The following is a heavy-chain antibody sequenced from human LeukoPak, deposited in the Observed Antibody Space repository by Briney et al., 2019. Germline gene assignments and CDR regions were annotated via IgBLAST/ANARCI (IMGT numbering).Heavy chain of an antibody. V-gene: IGHV1-2*02. J-gene: IGHJ4*02. CDR3: AIVRWELLVWGIDY. CDR1: GYTFTGYY. CDR2: INPNSGGT. D-gene: IGHD1-26*01. Sequence: ASVKVSCKASGYTFTGYYMHWVRQAPGQGLEWMGWINPNSGGTNYAQKFQGRVTMTRDTSISTAYMELSRLRSDDTAVYYCAIVRWELLVWGIDYWGQGTLVTVSS.